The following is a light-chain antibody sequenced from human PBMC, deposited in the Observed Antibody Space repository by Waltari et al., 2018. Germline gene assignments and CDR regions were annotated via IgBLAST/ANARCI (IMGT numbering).Light chain of an antibody. CDR1: QSLVHSDGNTY. CDR2: KVS. CDR3: MQGTHWPPYT. J-gene: IGKJ2*01. V-gene: IGKV2-30*02. Sequence: DVVMTQSPLSLPVTLGQPASISCRSTQSLVHSDGNTYLNWFQQRPGHSPRRLIYKVSKRDSGVPDRFSGSGSGTDFTLRISRVEAEDVGVYYCMQGTHWPPYTFGQGTKLEIK.